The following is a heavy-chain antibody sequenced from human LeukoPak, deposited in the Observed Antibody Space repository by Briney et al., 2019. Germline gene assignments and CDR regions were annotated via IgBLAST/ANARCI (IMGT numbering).Heavy chain of an antibody. J-gene: IGHJ4*02. CDR1: GFTFCSYS. Sequence: GGSLRLSCAASGFTFCSYSMSWVRQAPGKGLEWVSYISSGSDTIYYADSVKGRFTISRDNAKNSLYLQMNSLRDEDTAVYYCARKYEQTWGQGTLVTVSS. CDR3: ARKYEQT. CDR2: ISSGSDTI. V-gene: IGHV3-48*02. D-gene: IGHD2-2*01.